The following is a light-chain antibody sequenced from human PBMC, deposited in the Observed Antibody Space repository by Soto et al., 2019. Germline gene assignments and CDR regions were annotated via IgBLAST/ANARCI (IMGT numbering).Light chain of an antibody. CDR1: QSLVYSDGNTY. CDR3: MQGTHWPPGGLFT. J-gene: IGKJ4*01. Sequence: DVVMTQSPLSLPVTLGQPASISCRSRQSLVYSDGNTYLNWFQQRPGQSPRRLLYKVSNWDSGVSDRFSCSVSCIYFSLKISRVEAGDVGFYYCMQGTHWPPGGLFTFGGGTKVEIK. CDR2: KVS. V-gene: IGKV2D-30*01.